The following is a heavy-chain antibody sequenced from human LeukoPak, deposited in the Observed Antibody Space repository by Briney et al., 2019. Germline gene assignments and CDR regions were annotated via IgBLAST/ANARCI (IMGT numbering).Heavy chain of an antibody. J-gene: IGHJ3*02. V-gene: IGHV1-69*04. CDR1: GYTFTDYY. CDR2: IIPILGIA. Sequence: SLKVSCKASGYTFTDYYVHWVRQAPGQGLEWMGRIIPILGIANYAQKFQGRVTITADKSTSTAYMELSSLRSEDTAVYYCARDKLELRGDAFDIWGQGTMVTVSS. D-gene: IGHD1-7*01. CDR3: ARDKLELRGDAFDI.